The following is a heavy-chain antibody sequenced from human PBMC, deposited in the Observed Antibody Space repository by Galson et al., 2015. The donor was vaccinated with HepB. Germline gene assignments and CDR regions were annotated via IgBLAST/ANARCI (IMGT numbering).Heavy chain of an antibody. V-gene: IGHV3-43*01. J-gene: IGHJ4*02. CDR1: GFTFDDYT. D-gene: IGHD6-19*01. Sequence: SLRLSCAASGFTFDDYTMHWVRQVPGKGLEWVSLISWDGGVAYYADSVKGRFTISRDNSKNSLYLQMNSLRTEDTALYYCAKASKKQWPYYFDYWGQGTLVTVSS. CDR2: ISWDGGVA. CDR3: AKASKKQWPYYFDY.